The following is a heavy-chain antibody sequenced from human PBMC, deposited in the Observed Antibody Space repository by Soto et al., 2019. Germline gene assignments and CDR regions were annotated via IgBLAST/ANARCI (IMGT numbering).Heavy chain of an antibody. Sequence: TLSLTYTVSGGSIPSGGYYWSVFRQHPGKGLELIGYIYYSGSTYYNPYLKSRVTISVDTSKNQFSLKLSSVTSADTAVYYCAREASIIIPDVSDFWGQGTLVTVSS. CDR2: IYYSGST. CDR3: AREASIIIPDVSDF. V-gene: IGHV4-31*03. CDR1: GGSIPSGGYY. D-gene: IGHD3-16*02. J-gene: IGHJ4*02.